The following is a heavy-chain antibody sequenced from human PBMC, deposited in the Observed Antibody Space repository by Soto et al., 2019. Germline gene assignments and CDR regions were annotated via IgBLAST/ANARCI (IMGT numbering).Heavy chain of an antibody. V-gene: IGHV4-39*01. CDR2: IFYSGST. D-gene: IGHD6-19*01. J-gene: IGHJ4*02. CDR1: GDSISSSNYF. CDR3: ARRYGWLYFDY. Sequence: SETLSLTCTVSGDSISSSNYFWGWSRQPPGKGLEWIGTIFYSGSTYYNPSLKSRVTISVDTSKNQFSLRLISVTAADTALYYCARRYGWLYFDYWGQGSLVTVSS.